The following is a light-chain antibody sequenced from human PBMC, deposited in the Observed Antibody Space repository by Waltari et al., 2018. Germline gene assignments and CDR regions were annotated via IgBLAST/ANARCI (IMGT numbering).Light chain of an antibody. J-gene: IGLJ2*01. CDR1: SSDVGAHHF. CDR3: CSYTSIGPVL. CDR2: EVT. V-gene: IGLV2-23*02. Sequence: QSALTQPSSVSGSPGQSIAIPCIGPSSDVGAHHFLSWYQQHPGRAPKLMIHEVTKRPSGVSTRFSGSKSGNTASLIISGLQAEDEADYYCCSYTSIGPVLIGGGTKVTVL.